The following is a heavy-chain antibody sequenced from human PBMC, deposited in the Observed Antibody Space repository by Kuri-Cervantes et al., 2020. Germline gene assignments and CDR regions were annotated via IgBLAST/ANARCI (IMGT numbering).Heavy chain of an antibody. V-gene: IGHV7-4-1*02. Sequence: ASVKVSCKASGYTFTGYYMHWVRQAPGQGLEWMGWINTNTENPTFAQGFTGRFVFSLDTSVSTAYLQISSLKAEDTAIYYCARDHLNDESTFDIWGQGTMITVSS. D-gene: IGHD1-1*01. CDR1: GYTFTGYY. CDR2: INTNTENP. J-gene: IGHJ3*02. CDR3: ARDHLNDESTFDI.